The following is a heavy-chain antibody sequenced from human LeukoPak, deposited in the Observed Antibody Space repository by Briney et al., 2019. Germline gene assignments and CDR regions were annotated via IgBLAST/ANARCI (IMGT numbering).Heavy chain of an antibody. CDR1: GYTFTGYY. CDR3: ARAVAGTHWFDP. Sequence: GASVKVSCKASGYTFTGYYMHWVRQAPGQGLEWMGWINPNSGGTNYAQKFQGRVTMTRDTSISTAYMELSRLRSEDMAVYYCARAVAGTHWFDPWGQGTLVTVSS. D-gene: IGHD6-19*01. CDR2: INPNSGGT. V-gene: IGHV1-2*02. J-gene: IGHJ5*02.